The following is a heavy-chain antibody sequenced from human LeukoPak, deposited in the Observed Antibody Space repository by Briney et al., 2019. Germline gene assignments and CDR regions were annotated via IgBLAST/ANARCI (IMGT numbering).Heavy chain of an antibody. CDR3: ARVGGQQLVRYYYYYMDV. D-gene: IGHD6-13*01. J-gene: IGHJ6*03. V-gene: IGHV1-2*02. Sequence: GASVKVSCRASGYTFIAYYMHWVRQAPGQGLEWMGWINPSSGGTNYAQKLQGRVTMTTDTSTSTAYMELRSLRSDDTAVYYCARVGGQQLVRYYYYYMDVWGKGTTVTVSS. CDR1: GYTFIAYY. CDR2: INPSSGGT.